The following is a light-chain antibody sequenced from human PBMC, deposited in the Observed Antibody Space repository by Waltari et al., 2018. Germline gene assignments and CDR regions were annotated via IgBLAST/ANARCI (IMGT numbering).Light chain of an antibody. CDR2: DSD. CDR3: ATWDNSLTEVV. J-gene: IGLJ2*01. Sequence: QSVLTQPPSVSAAPGQQVTISCSGSTSNIGSYYVSWYHQLPGAAPKLLIYDSDKRPSGVPDRYAAAKSVTAPTLGITGLQTWDEADDYCATWDNSLTEVVFGGGTKLTVL. V-gene: IGLV1-51*01. CDR1: TSNIGSYY.